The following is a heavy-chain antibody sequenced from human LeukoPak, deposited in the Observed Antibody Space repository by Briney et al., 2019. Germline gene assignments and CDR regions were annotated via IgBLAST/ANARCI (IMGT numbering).Heavy chain of an antibody. CDR2: IYHSGST. CDR3: ARDSEGYDSSVRYWYFDL. D-gene: IGHD3-22*01. CDR1: GGSISSGGYS. Sequence: SQTLSLTCAVSGGSISSGGYSWSWIRQPPGKGLEWIGYIYHSGSTYYNPYLKSRVTISVDRSKNQFSLKLSSVTAADTAVYYCARDSEGYDSSVRYWYFDLWGRGTLVTVSS. J-gene: IGHJ2*01. V-gene: IGHV4-30-2*01.